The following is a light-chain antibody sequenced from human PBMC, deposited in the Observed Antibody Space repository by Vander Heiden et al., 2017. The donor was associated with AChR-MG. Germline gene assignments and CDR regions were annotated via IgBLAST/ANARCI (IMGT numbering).Light chain of an antibody. CDR2: DAS. CDR1: QSVSSY. Sequence: ETVLTQSPATLSLSPGERATLSCRASQSVSSYLAWYQQKPGRAPRLLIYDASNRATGIPARFSGSGSGTDFTLTISSLEPEDFAVYYCQQGSNWPWTFGQGTEVEIK. CDR3: QQGSNWPWT. J-gene: IGKJ1*01. V-gene: IGKV3-11*01.